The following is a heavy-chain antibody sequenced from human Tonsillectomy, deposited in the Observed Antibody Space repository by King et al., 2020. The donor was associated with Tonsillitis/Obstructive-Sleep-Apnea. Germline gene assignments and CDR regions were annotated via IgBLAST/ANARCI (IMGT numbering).Heavy chain of an antibody. V-gene: IGHV4-34*01. Sequence: VQLQQWGAGLLKPSETLSLTCAVYGGSFSGYYWSWIPQPPGKGLEWIGEINHSGSTNYNPSLKSRVTISVDTSKNQFSLKLSSVTAADTAVYYCARGYSNYVLDVWGKGTTVTVSS. J-gene: IGHJ6*04. D-gene: IGHD4-11*01. CDR1: GGSFSGYY. CDR3: ARGYSNYVLDV. CDR2: INHSGST.